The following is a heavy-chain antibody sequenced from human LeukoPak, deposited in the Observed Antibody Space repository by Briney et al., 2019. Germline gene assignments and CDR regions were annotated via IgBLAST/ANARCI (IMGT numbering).Heavy chain of an antibody. CDR1: GGSFSGYY. D-gene: IGHD1-26*01. J-gene: IGHJ4*02. CDR2: INHSGST. Sequence: SETLSLTCAVYGGSFSGYYWSWIRQPPGKGLEWIGEINHSGSTNYNPSLKSRVTISVDTSKNQFSLKLSSVTAADTAVYFCARDAGWGRFDYWGQGTLLTVSS. CDR3: ARDAGWGRFDY. V-gene: IGHV4-34*01.